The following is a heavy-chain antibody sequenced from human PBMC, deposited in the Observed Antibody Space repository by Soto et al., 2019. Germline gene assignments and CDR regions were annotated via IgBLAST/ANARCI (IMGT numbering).Heavy chain of an antibody. V-gene: IGHV3-30*18. CDR2: ISYDGSNK. CDR3: AKGGYCSSTSCYYFDY. CDR1: GFTFSSYG. J-gene: IGHJ4*02. D-gene: IGHD2-2*01. Sequence: QVQLVESGGGVVQPGRSLRLSCAASGFTFSSYGMHWVRQAPGKGLEWVAVISYDGSNKYYADSVKGRFTISRDNSKNTLYLQMNSRRAEDTAVYYCAKGGYCSSTSCYYFDYWCQGTLVTVSS.